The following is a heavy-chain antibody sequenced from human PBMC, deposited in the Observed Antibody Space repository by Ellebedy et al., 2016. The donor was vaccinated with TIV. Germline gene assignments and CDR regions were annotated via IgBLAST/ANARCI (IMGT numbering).Heavy chain of an antibody. Sequence: GGSLRLSXAASGFTFSSYSMNWVRQAPGKGLEWVSYISSSSSTIYYADSVKGRFTISRDNAKNSLYLQMNSLRAEDTAVYYCARSGYCSSTSCYRAMDVWGKGTTVTVSS. D-gene: IGHD2-2*02. V-gene: IGHV3-48*01. CDR1: GFTFSSYS. J-gene: IGHJ6*03. CDR3: ARSGYCSSTSCYRAMDV. CDR2: ISSSSSTI.